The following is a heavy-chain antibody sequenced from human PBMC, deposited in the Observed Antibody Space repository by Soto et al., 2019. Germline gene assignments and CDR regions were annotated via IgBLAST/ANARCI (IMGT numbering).Heavy chain of an antibody. CDR1: GFTFTSSA. Sequence: SVKVSCKASGFTFTSSAMQWVRQARGQRLEWIGWIVVGSGNTNYAQKFQERVTITRDMSTSTAYMELSSLRSEDTAVYYCAAASDYSGPNYYYYYYLDVWGKGTTVTVSS. V-gene: IGHV1-58*02. CDR2: IVVGSGNT. D-gene: IGHD2-15*01. J-gene: IGHJ6*03. CDR3: AAASDYSGPNYYYYYYLDV.